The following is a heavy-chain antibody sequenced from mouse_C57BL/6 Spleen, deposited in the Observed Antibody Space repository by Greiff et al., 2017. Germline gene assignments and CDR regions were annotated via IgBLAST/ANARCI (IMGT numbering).Heavy chain of an antibody. CDR2: IDPSDSYT. V-gene: IGHV1-69*01. CDR1: GYTFTSYW. CDR3: ARSSITTEVATGRYYAMDY. J-gene: IGHJ4*01. Sequence: QVHVKQPGAELVMPGASVKLSCKASGYTFTSYWMHWVKQRPGQGLEWIGEIDPSDSYTNYNQKFKGKSTLTVDKSSSTAYMQLSSLTSEDSAVYYCARSSITTEVATGRYYAMDYWGQGTTGTVSS. D-gene: IGHD1-1*01.